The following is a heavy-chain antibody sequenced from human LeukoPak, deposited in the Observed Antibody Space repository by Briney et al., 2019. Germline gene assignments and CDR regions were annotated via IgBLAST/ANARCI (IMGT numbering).Heavy chain of an antibody. Sequence: GESLKISCKGSGYSFTSYWIGWVRQMPGKGLEWMGIIYPGDSDTRYSPSFQGQVTISDDKSISTAYLQWSSLKASDTAMYYCARPYSSGWYGGARDYWGQGTLVTVSS. CDR1: GYSFTSYW. D-gene: IGHD6-19*01. J-gene: IGHJ4*02. CDR2: IYPGDSDT. V-gene: IGHV5-51*01. CDR3: ARPYSSGWYGGARDY.